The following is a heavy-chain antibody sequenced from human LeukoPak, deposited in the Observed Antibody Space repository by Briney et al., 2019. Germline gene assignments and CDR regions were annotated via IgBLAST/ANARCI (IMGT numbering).Heavy chain of an antibody. Sequence: GGSLRLSCAASGFTFSILDMSWVRQAPGKGLEWVSAISGNGGRTYYADSVKGRFTISRDNSKNTLYLQMNSLRAEDTAVYYCAKDTPGAWFDPWGQGTLVTVSS. J-gene: IGHJ5*02. V-gene: IGHV3-23*01. D-gene: IGHD7-27*01. CDR3: AKDTPGAWFDP. CDR1: GFTFSILD. CDR2: ISGNGGRT.